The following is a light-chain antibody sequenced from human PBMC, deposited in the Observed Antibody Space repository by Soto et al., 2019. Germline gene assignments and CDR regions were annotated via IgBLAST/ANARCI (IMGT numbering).Light chain of an antibody. CDR1: QSIKNW. CDR2: KAS. CDR3: QQYRSYSQFT. J-gene: IGKJ3*01. V-gene: IGKV1-5*03. Sequence: DIQMTQSPSTLSASVGDRVTITCRASQSIKNWLAWYQQKPGEAPKLLIYKASTLESGVPSRFSGSGSGTEFTLTISCLQPDDVATYYCQQYRSYSQFTFGPGTKVDIK.